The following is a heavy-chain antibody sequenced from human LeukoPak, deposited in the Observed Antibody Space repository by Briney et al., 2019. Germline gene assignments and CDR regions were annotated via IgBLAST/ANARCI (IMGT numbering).Heavy chain of an antibody. V-gene: IGHV4-4*07. D-gene: IGHD4-17*01. J-gene: IGHJ4*02. Sequence: SETLSLTCTVSGVSISSYYWNWIRQPAGKGLEWIGRIYTSGSTSYNPSLKSRVTMSVDTSKNPFSLNMSSVTAADTAVYYCARSGRDDYGDYIRGNYFDYWGQGTLVTVSS. CDR3: ARSGRDDYGDYIRGNYFDY. CDR2: IYTSGST. CDR1: GVSISSYY.